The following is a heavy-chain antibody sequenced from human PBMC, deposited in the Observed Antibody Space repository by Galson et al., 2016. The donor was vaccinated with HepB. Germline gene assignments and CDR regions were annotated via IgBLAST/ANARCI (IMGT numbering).Heavy chain of an antibody. Sequence: SVKVSCKASGYTFTSYAVHWVRQASGQRLEWMGWINTGNNNRKYSQKFQGRVTITRDTSASTAYMELSSLTSEDTAVYYCARESITMIVGYWGQGTLVTVSS. CDR2: INTGNNNR. J-gene: IGHJ4*02. V-gene: IGHV1-3*04. CDR1: GYTFTSYA. D-gene: IGHD3-22*01. CDR3: ARESITMIVGY.